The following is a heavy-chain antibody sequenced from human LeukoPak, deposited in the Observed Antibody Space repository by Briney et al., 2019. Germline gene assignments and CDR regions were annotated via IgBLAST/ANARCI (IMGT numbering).Heavy chain of an antibody. CDR2: ISGSGGST. CDR1: GFTFSSYA. CDR3: ANMKDTAMVLFDY. J-gene: IGHJ4*02. Sequence: GGSLRLSCAASGFTFSSYAMSWVRQAPGKGLEWVSAISGSGGSTYYAYSVKGRFTISRDNSKNTLYLQMNSLRAEDTAVYYCANMKDTAMVLFDYWGQGTLVTVSS. D-gene: IGHD5-18*01. V-gene: IGHV3-23*01.